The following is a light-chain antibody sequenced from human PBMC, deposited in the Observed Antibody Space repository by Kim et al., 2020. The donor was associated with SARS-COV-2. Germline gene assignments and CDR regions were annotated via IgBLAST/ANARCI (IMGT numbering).Light chain of an antibody. CDR2: AVS. J-gene: IGKJ1*01. CDR1: QSISGW. CDR3: QQYKSYSVQM. V-gene: IGKV1-5*01. Sequence: SVGDRVPITCRASQSISGWLAWYQQRPGKAPKLLISAVSTLESGVPSRFSGSGSGTEFSLTISNLQPDDFATYYCQQYKSYSVQMFGQGTKVDIK.